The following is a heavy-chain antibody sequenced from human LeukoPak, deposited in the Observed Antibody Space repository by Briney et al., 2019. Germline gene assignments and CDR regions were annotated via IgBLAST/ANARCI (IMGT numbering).Heavy chain of an antibody. CDR3: VRAPSGSCYGYYY. D-gene: IGHD5-24*01. J-gene: IGHJ4*02. Sequence: VGSLSLSCAASGLTLSSYSMNWVRQAPGKGLEWVSYISPSSSTIYYADSVKGRFTISRDNAKNSLYLQMDSLRDEDTAVYYCVRAPSGSCYGYYYWGEGTLVTVSS. V-gene: IGHV3-48*02. CDR1: GLTLSSYS. CDR2: ISPSSSTI.